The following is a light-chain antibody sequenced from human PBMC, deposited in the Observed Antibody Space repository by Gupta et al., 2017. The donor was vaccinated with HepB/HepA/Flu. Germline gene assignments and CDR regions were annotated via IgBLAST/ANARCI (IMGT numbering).Light chain of an antibody. V-gene: IGLV3-21*03. CDR1: NIGSKS. Sequence: SYVLTQAPSVSVAPGKTARITCGGNNIGSKSVHWCQQKPGQAPILVVYDDSDRPSGIPERFSGSNSGNTATLTISRVEAGDEADYYCQVWDSSSDHPNWVFGGGTKLTVL. CDR2: DDS. J-gene: IGLJ3*02. CDR3: QVWDSSSDHPNWV.